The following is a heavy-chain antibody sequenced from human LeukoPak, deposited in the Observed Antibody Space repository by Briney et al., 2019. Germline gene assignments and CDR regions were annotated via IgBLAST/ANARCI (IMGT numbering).Heavy chain of an antibody. J-gene: IGHJ4*02. CDR2: IYYGGST. V-gene: IGHV4-61*08. Sequence: SETLSLTCTVSGGSVSSGGFYWSWIRQPPGKGLEWIGYIYYGGSTNYNPSLKSRVAISVDTSKNRFSLKLSSVTAADTAVYYCAAAGYCSSTSCYGGDRFDYWGQGTLVTVSS. D-gene: IGHD2-2*01. CDR3: AAAGYCSSTSCYGGDRFDY. CDR1: GGSVSSGGFY.